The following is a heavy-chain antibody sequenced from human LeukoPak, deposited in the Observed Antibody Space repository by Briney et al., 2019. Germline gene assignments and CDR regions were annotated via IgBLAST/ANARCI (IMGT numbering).Heavy chain of an antibody. Sequence: PSETLSLTCTVSGGSISSSSYYWGWIRQPPGKGLEWIGSIHYSGSTYYNPSLKSRVTISVDTSENQFSLKLSSVTAADTAVYYCAREEGYYYYMDVWGKGTTVTVSS. V-gene: IGHV4-39*01. CDR2: IHYSGST. CDR1: GGSISSSSYY. CDR3: AREEGYYYYMDV. J-gene: IGHJ6*03.